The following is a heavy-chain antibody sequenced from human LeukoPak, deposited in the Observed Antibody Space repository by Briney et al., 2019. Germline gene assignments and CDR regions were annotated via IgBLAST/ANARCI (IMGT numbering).Heavy chain of an antibody. V-gene: IGHV3-21*01. CDR3: TRGYTSDY. Sequence: GGSLRLSCAASGFSFSSYSMNWVRQAPGKGLEWGSSISANTTHIYGADSLKGRFTISRDDAKNSLYLQLTSLRAEDTAVYYCTRGYTSDYWGQGTLVAVSS. D-gene: IGHD2-2*01. CDR1: GFSFSSYS. CDR2: ISANTTHI. J-gene: IGHJ4*02.